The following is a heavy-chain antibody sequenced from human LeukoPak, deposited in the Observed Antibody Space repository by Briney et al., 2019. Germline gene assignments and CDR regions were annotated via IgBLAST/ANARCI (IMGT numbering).Heavy chain of an antibody. CDR1: GFTFSTYG. D-gene: IGHD5-12*01. J-gene: IGHJ4*02. CDR2: IRDDGRDN. CDR3: ARLLSYEYGLYRPLDY. V-gene: IGHV3-7*01. Sequence: GGSLRLSCVASGFTFSTYGMSWVRQAPGKGLEWVASIRDDGRDNYYVDSVKGRFTISRDNAKKSLSLQMNSLRVEDTAVYYCARLLSYEYGLYRPLDYWGQGTLVTVSS.